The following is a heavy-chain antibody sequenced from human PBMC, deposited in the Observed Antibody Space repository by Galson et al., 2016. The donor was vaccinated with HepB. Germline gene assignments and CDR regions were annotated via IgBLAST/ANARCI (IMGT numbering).Heavy chain of an antibody. J-gene: IGHJ6*03. D-gene: IGHD3/OR15-3a*01. CDR1: GGAISRYS. CDR3: ARDRGSYPDFGYDYYMEV. Sequence: SETLSPTCTVSGGAISRYSWAWIRQPAGKGLEWIGRISPTSSTTYNPPLQSRITMSIDTSKNQFTLNLRSVTAAATAVYYCARDRGSYPDFGYDYYMEVWGKGTTVTVSS. V-gene: IGHV4-4*07. CDR2: ISPTSST.